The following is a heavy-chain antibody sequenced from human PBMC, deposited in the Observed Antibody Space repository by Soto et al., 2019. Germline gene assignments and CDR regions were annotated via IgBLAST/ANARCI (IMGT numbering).Heavy chain of an antibody. CDR1: GYTFTNYF. J-gene: IGHJ4*02. Sequence: QVQLVQSGAEVNKPGASVKVSCKASGYTFTNYFIHWVRPAPGQGLEWMGIINPSADSTNYAQKFLGRVTVTRATSTNTVDIELRSLIYEDTAVYYCAREYGVSRVFDYWGQGTLVTVSS. CDR3: AREYGVSRVFDY. D-gene: IGHD2-8*01. CDR2: INPSADST. V-gene: IGHV1-46*01.